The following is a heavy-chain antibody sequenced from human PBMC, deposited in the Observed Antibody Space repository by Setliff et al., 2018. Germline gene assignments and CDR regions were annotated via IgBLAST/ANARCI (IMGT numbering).Heavy chain of an antibody. CDR2: NIPVLGSA. CDR3: ARYFSSDPFDI. J-gene: IGHJ3*02. Sequence: ASVKVSCKASGGTFSNNAINWVRQAPGQGLQWVGRNIPVLGSADYAQTFQGRVTFTADESTRTAYMELSSLTSEDTAVYFCARYFSSDPFDIWGQGTLVTVSS. V-gene: IGHV1-69*11. CDR1: GGTFSNNA. D-gene: IGHD2-8*01.